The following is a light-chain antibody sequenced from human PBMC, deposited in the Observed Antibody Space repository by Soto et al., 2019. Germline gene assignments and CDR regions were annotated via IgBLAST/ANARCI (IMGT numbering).Light chain of an antibody. CDR3: SSYTTSSTLWV. Sequence: QSALTQPASVSGSTGQSITISCTGTSSDVGAYNYVSWYQQHPGKAPKLMISDVSNRPSGVSNRFSGSKSGNTASLTISGLQAEDEADYYCSSYTTSSTLWVFGGGTKLTVL. V-gene: IGLV2-14*01. J-gene: IGLJ3*02. CDR1: SSDVGAYNY. CDR2: DVS.